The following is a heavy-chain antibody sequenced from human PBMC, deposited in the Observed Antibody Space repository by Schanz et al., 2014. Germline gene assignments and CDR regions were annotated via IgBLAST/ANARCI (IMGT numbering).Heavy chain of an antibody. Sequence: QVQLVESGGGLVKPGGSLRLSCVASGFTFSDYYMSWIRQAPGKGLEWVSSLSGGSSYIFYADSVKGRFTISRDNARYSLYLQMNSLRAEDTAVYYCAVLGGFGELPLDYRGQGTLVTVSS. D-gene: IGHD3-10*01. CDR2: LSGGSSYI. V-gene: IGHV3-11*06. CDR3: AVLGGFGELPLDY. CDR1: GFTFSDYY. J-gene: IGHJ4*02.